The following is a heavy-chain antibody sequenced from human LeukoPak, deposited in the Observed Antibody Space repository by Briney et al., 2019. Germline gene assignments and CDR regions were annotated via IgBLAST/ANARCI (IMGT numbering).Heavy chain of an antibody. D-gene: IGHD5-18*01. J-gene: IGHJ3*02. CDR2: INHSGST. V-gene: IGHV4-34*01. Sequence: SETPSLTCAVYGGSFSGYYWNWIRQPPGKGLEWIGEINHSGSTNYTPSLKSRVTISVDTSKNQFSLKLSSVTAADTAVYYCAGGRRGYSYGYSFDIWGQGTMVTVSS. CDR3: AGGRRGYSYGYSFDI. CDR1: GGSFSGYY.